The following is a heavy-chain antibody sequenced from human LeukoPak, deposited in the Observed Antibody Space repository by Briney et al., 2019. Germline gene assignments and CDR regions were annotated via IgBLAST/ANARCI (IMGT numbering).Heavy chain of an antibody. CDR1: GDSVSSNSAA. J-gene: IGHJ4*02. CDR3: ARTRDLGPDY. CDR2: TYYRSKWYY. D-gene: IGHD1-26*01. V-gene: IGHV6-1*01. Sequence: SQTLSLTCAISGDSVSSNSAAWNWIRQPPSRGLEWLGRTYYRSKWYYHYAVSMKSRITVNPDTSKNQFSLQLNSVTPEDTAVYYCARTRDLGPDYWGQGTLVTVSS.